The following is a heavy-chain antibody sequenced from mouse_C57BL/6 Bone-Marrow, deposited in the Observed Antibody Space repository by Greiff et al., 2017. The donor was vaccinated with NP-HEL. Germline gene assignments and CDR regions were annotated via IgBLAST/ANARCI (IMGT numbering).Heavy chain of an antibody. V-gene: IGHV2-9-1*01. CDR2: IWTGGGT. D-gene: IGHD2-4*01. Sequence: VKLVESGPGLVAPSQSLSITCTVPGFSLTSYAISRVRQPPGKGLEWLGVIWTGGGTNYNSALKSRLSISKDNSKSQVFLKMNSLQTDDTARYYCARNEGGLRRPCAYWGQGTLVTVSA. CDR3: ARNEGGLRRPCAY. CDR1: GFSLTSYA. J-gene: IGHJ3*01.